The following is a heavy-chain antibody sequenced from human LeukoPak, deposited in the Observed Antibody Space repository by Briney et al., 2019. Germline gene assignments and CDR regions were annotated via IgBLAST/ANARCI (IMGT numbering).Heavy chain of an antibody. Sequence: GGSLRLSCAASGFTFSSYGMSWVRQGPGKGLEWVSSISSSSSYIYYADSVKGRFTISRDNAKNSLYLQMNSLRAEDTAVYYCARVRAAAGSDAFDIWGQGTMVTVSS. CDR2: ISSSSSYI. CDR3: ARVRAAAGSDAFDI. V-gene: IGHV3-21*01. CDR1: GFTFSSYG. D-gene: IGHD6-13*01. J-gene: IGHJ3*02.